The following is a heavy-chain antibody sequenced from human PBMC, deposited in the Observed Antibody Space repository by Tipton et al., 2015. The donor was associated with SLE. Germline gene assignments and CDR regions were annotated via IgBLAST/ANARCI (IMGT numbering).Heavy chain of an antibody. CDR2: IKQDGSGK. CDR3: AGFESQVRGSWPYGVGV. D-gene: IGHD6-13*01. CDR1: GFTFSNYW. J-gene: IGHJ6*02. Sequence: SLRLSCAASGFTFSNYWMNWVRQAPGKGLEWVANIKQDGSGKYYVDSLKGRFTISRDDTKNLLYLQMNSLRAEDTAVYYCAGFESQVRGSWPYGVGVWGQGTTVAVSS. V-gene: IGHV3-7*01.